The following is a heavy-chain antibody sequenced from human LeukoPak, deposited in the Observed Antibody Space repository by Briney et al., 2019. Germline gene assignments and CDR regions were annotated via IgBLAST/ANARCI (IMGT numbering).Heavy chain of an antibody. CDR2: INHSGST. V-gene: IGHV4-34*01. CDR3: ARSPVGANLFDY. J-gene: IGHJ4*02. Sequence: SETRSLTCAVYGGSFSGYYWSWIRQPPGKGLEWIGEINHSGSTNYNPSLKSRVTISVDTSKNQFSLKLSSVTAADTAVYYCARSPVGANLFDYWGQGTLVTVSS. D-gene: IGHD1-26*01. CDR1: GGSFSGYY.